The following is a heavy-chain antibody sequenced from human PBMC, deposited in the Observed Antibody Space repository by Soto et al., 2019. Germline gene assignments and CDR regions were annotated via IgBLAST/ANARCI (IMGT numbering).Heavy chain of an antibody. J-gene: IGHJ3*02. Sequence: ASVKVSCKASGYTFTSYYMHWVRQAPGQGLEWMGIINPSGGSTSYAQKFQGRVTMTRDTSTSTVYMELSSLRSEDTAVYYCARDLRSTVTTRAFDIWGQGTMVTVSS. D-gene: IGHD4-17*01. CDR1: GYTFTSYY. CDR3: ARDLRSTVTTRAFDI. CDR2: INPSGGST. V-gene: IGHV1-46*03.